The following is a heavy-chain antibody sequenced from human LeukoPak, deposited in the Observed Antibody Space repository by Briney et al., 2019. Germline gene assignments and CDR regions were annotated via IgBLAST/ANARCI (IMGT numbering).Heavy chain of an antibody. D-gene: IGHD3-10*01. J-gene: IGHJ4*02. CDR2: INPNSGGT. CDR3: ARGLYYYGSAGEDYFDY. CDR1: EYTFTGYF. V-gene: IGHV1-2*06. Sequence: ASVKVSCKASEYTFTGYFMHWVRQAPGRGLEWMGRINPNSGGTNYAQKFQGRVTMTRDTSISTAYMELSRLRSDDTAVYYCARGLYYYGSAGEDYFDYWGQGTLVTVSS.